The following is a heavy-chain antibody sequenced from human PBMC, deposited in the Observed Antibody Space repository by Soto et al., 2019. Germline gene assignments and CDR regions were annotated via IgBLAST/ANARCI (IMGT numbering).Heavy chain of an antibody. CDR3: GKYASTSWSHFDY. J-gene: IGHJ4*02. Sequence: PGGSLRLSCEASGFTFSDSAMSWVRQAPGKGLEWVSAISGSGGTTDHADSVKGRFIISRVNSKNTLYLQMNSLRAEDTAVYYCGKYASTSWSHFDYWGQGTLVTVSS. D-gene: IGHD6-13*01. CDR2: ISGSGGTT. CDR1: GFTFSDSA. V-gene: IGHV3-23*01.